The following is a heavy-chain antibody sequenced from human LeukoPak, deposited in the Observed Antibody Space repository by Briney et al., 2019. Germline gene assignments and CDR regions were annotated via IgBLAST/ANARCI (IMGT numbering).Heavy chain of an antibody. V-gene: IGHV3-33*01. D-gene: IGHD3-22*01. Sequence: GRSLRLSCAASGFTFSSYGMHWVRQAPGKGLEWVAVIWYDGSNKYYADSVKGRFTISRDNSKNTLYLQMNSLRAEDTAVYYCARDPYTMIVVYYFDYWGQGTLVTVSS. CDR3: ARDPYTMIVVYYFDY. J-gene: IGHJ4*02. CDR2: IWYDGSNK. CDR1: GFTFSSYG.